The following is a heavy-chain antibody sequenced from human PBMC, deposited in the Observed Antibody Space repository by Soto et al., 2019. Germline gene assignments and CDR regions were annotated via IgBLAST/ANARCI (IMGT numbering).Heavy chain of an antibody. CDR3: ARNSSGYPYYFHY. Sequence: SVKVSCKASGYTFTSYAMHWVRQAPGQGLEWMGGIIPIFGTANYAQKFQGRVTITADESTSTAYMELSSLRSEDTAVYYCARNSSGYPYYFHYWVQRTLVTLSP. D-gene: IGHD3-22*01. J-gene: IGHJ4*02. V-gene: IGHV1-69*13. CDR2: IIPIFGTA. CDR1: GYTFTSYA.